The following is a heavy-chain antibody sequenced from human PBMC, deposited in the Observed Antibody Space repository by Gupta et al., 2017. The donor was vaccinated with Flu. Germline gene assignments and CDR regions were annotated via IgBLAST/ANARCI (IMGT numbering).Heavy chain of an antibody. V-gene: IGHV3-74*01. Sequence: EVQLVESGGGLAQPGGSLRLSCAASGFTFSSYWMHWVRQTPEKGLVWVSRINRDGSDTNYADFVKGRFTISRDNAKNTVYLQMNSLRAEDTAVYYCARDLGARDDYWGQGTLVTVSS. CDR3: ARDLGARDDY. CDR1: GFTFSSYW. CDR2: INRDGSDT. D-gene: IGHD6-6*01. J-gene: IGHJ4*02.